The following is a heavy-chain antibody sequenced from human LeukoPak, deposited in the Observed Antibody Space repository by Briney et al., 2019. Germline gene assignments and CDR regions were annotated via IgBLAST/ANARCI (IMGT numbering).Heavy chain of an antibody. CDR2: IYYSGST. CDR1: GGSISSSSYY. CDR3: AREGAAGPPPNWFDP. Sequence: PSETLSLTCTVSGGSISSSSYYWGWIRQPPGKGLEWIGSIYYSGSTYYNPSLKSRVTISVDTSKNQFSPKLSSVTAADTAVYYCAREGAAGPPPNWFDPWGQGTLVTVSS. D-gene: IGHD6-13*01. J-gene: IGHJ5*02. V-gene: IGHV4-39*07.